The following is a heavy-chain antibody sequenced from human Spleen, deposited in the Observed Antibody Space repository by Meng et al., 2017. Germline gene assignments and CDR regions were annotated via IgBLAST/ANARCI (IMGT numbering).Heavy chain of an antibody. CDR3: ARSDDSSGYYYEGYFDY. CDR1: GFTFSSYG. V-gene: IGHV3-33*01. J-gene: IGHJ4*02. D-gene: IGHD3-22*01. Sequence: GESLKISCAASGFTFSSYGMHWVRQAPGKGLEWVAVIWYDGSNKYYADSVKGRFTISRDNSKNTLYLQMNSLRAEDTAVYYCARSDDSSGYYYEGYFDYCGQGTLVTVSS. CDR2: IWYDGSNK.